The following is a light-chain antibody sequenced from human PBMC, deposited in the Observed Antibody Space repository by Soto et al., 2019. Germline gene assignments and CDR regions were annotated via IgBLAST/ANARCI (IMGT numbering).Light chain of an antibody. J-gene: IGKJ4*01. CDR1: QGISSA. CDR2: DAS. Sequence: ALPLTQSPSSLSASVGDRVTITCRASQGISSALAWYQQQPGKAPSLLIYDASTLDSGVPSRFSGSGSWTDFTLTISSLQPEDFTTYYCQQFNSYLLTFGGGTKVEIK. CDR3: QQFNSYLLT. V-gene: IGKV1-13*02.